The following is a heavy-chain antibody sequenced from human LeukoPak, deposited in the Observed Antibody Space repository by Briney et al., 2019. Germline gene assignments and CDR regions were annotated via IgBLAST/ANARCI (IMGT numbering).Heavy chain of an antibody. J-gene: IGHJ6*02. Sequence: PGGSVSLSCAASGFTFSSYAMSWVRQAPGRGREWVSAISGSGGSTYYADSVKDRFTISRDNSKNTLYLQMNSLRAEDTGVYYCAKSARLRYFDWLLSYYYYGMDVWGQGTTVTVSS. CDR2: ISGSGGST. CDR3: AKSARLRYFDWLLSYYYYGMDV. D-gene: IGHD3-9*01. CDR1: GFTFSSYA. V-gene: IGHV3-23*01.